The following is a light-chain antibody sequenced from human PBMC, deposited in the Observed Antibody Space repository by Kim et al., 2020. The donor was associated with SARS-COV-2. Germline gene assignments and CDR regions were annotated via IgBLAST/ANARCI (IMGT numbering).Light chain of an antibody. Sequence: EIVLTQSPATLSLSPGERATLSCGASQSVDNYLAWYQQKPGQAPRLLIYDASNRATGIPARFSGSGSGTDFTLTISSLEPEDFAVYYCQQRGSWPLTFGGGTKVDIK. CDR2: DAS. CDR1: QSVDNY. J-gene: IGKJ4*01. V-gene: IGKV3-11*01. CDR3: QQRGSWPLT.